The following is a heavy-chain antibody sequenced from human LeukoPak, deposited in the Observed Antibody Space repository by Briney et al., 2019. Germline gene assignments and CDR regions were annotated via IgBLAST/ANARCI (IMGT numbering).Heavy chain of an antibody. D-gene: IGHD6-19*01. V-gene: IGHV3-33*01. CDR3: ARDNLSFRGSSGWYEIFY. Sequence: GKSLRRSCAASGFTFSSYGMHWVRQAPGKGLEWVAVIWYDGSNKYYADSVKGRFTISRDNSKNTLYLQMNSLRAEDTAVYYCARDNLSFRGSSGWYEIFYWGQGTLVTVSS. CDR2: IWYDGSNK. J-gene: IGHJ4*02. CDR1: GFTFSSYG.